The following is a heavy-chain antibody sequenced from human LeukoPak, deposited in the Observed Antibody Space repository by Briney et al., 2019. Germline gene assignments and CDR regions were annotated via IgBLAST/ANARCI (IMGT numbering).Heavy chain of an antibody. CDR1: GFTFSDYY. Sequence: TGGSLRLSCAASGFTFSDYYMSWIRQAPGKGLEWVSYISSSSSYTNYADSVKGRFTISRDNAKNSLYLQMNNLRAEDTAVYYCARDLGKSTGGSYIYWGQGTLVTVSS. CDR3: ARDLGKSTGGSYIY. V-gene: IGHV3-11*05. D-gene: IGHD1-26*01. CDR2: ISSSSSYT. J-gene: IGHJ4*02.